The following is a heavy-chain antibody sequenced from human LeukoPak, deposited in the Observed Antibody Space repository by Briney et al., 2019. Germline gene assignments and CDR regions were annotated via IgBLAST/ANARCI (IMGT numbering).Heavy chain of an antibody. Sequence: GGSLRLSCAASGFTFSSYGMHWVRQAPGKGLEWVAVIWYDGSNKYYRDSIKGRFTVSRDNSKNTLYLQMNSLRAEDTAVYYCAKGLTRRYLDYWGQGTLVTVSS. D-gene: IGHD3-9*01. CDR3: AKGLTRRYLDY. CDR1: GFTFSSYG. CDR2: IWYDGSNK. V-gene: IGHV3-33*06. J-gene: IGHJ4*02.